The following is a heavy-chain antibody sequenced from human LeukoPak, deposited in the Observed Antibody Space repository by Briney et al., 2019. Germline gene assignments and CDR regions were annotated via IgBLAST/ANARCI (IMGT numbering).Heavy chain of an antibody. CDR2: ISAYNGNT. Sequence: EASVKVSCKASGYTFTSYGTSWVRQAPGQGLEWMGWISAYNGNTNYAQKLQGRVTMTTDTSTSTAYMELRSLRSDDTAVYYCARDLDGCTNGVCYIFDWGQGTLVTVSS. CDR3: ARDLDGCTNGVCYIFD. D-gene: IGHD2-8*01. CDR1: GYTFTSYG. J-gene: IGHJ4*02. V-gene: IGHV1-18*01.